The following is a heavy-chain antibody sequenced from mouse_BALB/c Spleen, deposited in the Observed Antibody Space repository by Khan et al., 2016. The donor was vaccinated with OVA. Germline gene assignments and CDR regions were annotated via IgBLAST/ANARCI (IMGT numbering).Heavy chain of an antibody. D-gene: IGHD1-1*01. CDR2: VSTGGSYT. Sequence: EVELVESGGDLVRPGGSLKLSCAASGFTFSTYGMSWVRQTPDKRLEWVATVSTGGSYTYYPDNVKGRFTISRDNTKDPLYLQMSSLKSEDTAMFYWSILAYYSDSEGFAYWGQGTLVTVSA. CDR1: GFTFSTYG. J-gene: IGHJ3*01. CDR3: SILAYYSDSEGFAY. V-gene: IGHV5-6*01.